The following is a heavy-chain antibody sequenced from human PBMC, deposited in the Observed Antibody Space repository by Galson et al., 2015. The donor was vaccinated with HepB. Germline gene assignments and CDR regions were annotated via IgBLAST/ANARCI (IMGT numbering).Heavy chain of an antibody. Sequence: SLRLSCAASGFTFNSFAMHWVRQAPGKGLEWMAVISYDGSNKYHADSVKGRFTISRDSSKNTLYLQMNSLRPEDTAVYYCARDSSSWYSLLTHYYGMDVWGQGTTVTVSS. CDR2: ISYDGSNK. CDR3: ARDSSSWYSLLTHYYGMDV. D-gene: IGHD6-13*01. V-gene: IGHV3-30*04. CDR1: GFTFNSFA. J-gene: IGHJ6*02.